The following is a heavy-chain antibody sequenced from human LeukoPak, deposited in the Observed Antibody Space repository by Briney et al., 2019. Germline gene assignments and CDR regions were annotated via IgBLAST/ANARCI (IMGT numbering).Heavy chain of an antibody. CDR1: GYTFTSYG. CDR3: ARASYYYYGMDV. V-gene: IGHV1-18*01. CDR2: ISAYNGNT. J-gene: IGHJ6*02. Sequence: ASVKVSCKASGYTFTSYGISCVRQAPGQGLEWMGWISAYNGNTNYAQKLQGRVTMTTDTSTSTAYMELRSVRSDDTAVYYCARASYYYYGMDVWGQGTTVTVSS.